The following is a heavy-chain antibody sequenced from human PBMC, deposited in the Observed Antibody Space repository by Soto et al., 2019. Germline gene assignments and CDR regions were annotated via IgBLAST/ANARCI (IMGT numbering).Heavy chain of an antibody. V-gene: IGHV1-8*01. CDR3: VRGISPVEFDP. CDR1: GYTFTNYD. CDR2: MNPNSGNT. J-gene: IGHJ5*02. Sequence: QVQLVQSGAQVKKPGASVKVSCTASGYTFTNYDINWVRRATGQGPEWMGWMNPNSGNTGYAQKLQGRVTMTRNTSISTAYLELSNVRFEDTAMYYCVRGISPVEFDPWGQGTLVIVSS.